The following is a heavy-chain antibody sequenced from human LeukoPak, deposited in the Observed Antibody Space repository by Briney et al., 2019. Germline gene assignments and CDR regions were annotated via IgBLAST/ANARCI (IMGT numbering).Heavy chain of an antibody. V-gene: IGHV4-34*01. D-gene: IGHD6-13*01. J-gene: IGHJ6*02. Sequence: SETLSLTCAVYGGSFSGYYWSWIRQPPGKGLEWIGEINHSGSTNYNPSLKSRVTISVDTSKNQFSLKLSSVTAADTAVYYCARMSSSWYVRGYYYYGMDVWGQGTTVAVSS. CDR2: INHSGST. CDR1: GGSFSGYY. CDR3: ARMSSSWYVRGYYYYGMDV.